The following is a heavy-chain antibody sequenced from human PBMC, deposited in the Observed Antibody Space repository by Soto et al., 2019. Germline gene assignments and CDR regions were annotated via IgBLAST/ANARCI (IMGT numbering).Heavy chain of an antibody. D-gene: IGHD3-16*01. Sequence: SXTLSLTCTVSGGSISSGDYYCSWILQPPGKGLEWIGYIYYSGSTYYNPSLKSRVTISVDTSKNQFSLKLSSVTAADTAVYYCARVIDGITNWFDPWGQGTLVTVSS. CDR1: GGSISSGDYY. CDR3: ARVIDGITNWFDP. CDR2: IYYSGST. V-gene: IGHV4-30-4*01. J-gene: IGHJ5*02.